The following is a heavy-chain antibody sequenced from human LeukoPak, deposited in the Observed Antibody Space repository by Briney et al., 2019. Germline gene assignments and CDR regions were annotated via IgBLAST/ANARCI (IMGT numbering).Heavy chain of an antibody. Sequence: ASVKVSCKASGYTFTSYGISWVRQAPGQGLEWMGGIIPIFGTANYAQKFQGRVTITTDESTSTAYMELSSLRSEDTAVYYCASVVGANDYWGQGTLVTVSS. CDR2: IIPIFGTA. CDR3: ASVVGANDY. D-gene: IGHD1-26*01. V-gene: IGHV1-69*05. J-gene: IGHJ4*02. CDR1: GYTFTSYG.